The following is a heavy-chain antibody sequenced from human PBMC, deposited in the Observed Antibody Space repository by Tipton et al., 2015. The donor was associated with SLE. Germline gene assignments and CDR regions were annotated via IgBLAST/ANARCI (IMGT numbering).Heavy chain of an antibody. J-gene: IGHJ6*02. CDR1: GFTFSSYA. Sequence: SLRLSCAASGFTFSSYAMSWVRQAPGKGLEWVSAISSNGGSTYYADSVKGRFTISRDNSKNTLYLQMSSLRAEDTAVYYCVKDSRVVTSTRYYGMDVWGQGTTVTVSS. CDR2: ISSNGGST. D-gene: IGHD3-3*01. V-gene: IGHV3-64D*06. CDR3: VKDSRVVTSTRYYGMDV.